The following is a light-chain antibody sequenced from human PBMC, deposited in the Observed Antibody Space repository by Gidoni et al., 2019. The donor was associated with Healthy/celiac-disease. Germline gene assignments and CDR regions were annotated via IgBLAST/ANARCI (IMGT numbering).Light chain of an antibody. Sequence: DIQMTQSPSSLSASVGDRVTITCRASQSISSYLNWYQQKPGKAPKLLIYAASSLQSGVPSRFSGSGSGTDFTLNISSLQPEDFATYYCQQSYSTPSPFGPGTKVDIK. CDR3: QQSYSTPSP. V-gene: IGKV1-39*01. CDR1: QSISSY. CDR2: AAS. J-gene: IGKJ3*01.